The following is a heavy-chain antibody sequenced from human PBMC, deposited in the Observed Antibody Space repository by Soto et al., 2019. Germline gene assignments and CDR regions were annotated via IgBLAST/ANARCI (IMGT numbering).Heavy chain of an antibody. Sequence: EVQLVESGGGLVKPGGSLRLSCAASGFTFSSYSMNWVRQAPGKGLEWVSSISSSSSYKYYADSVKGRFTISRDNAKDSLDVQMNGLRAEDTAVYYCARVVDYYGPYYYGGRWVGYQGATCTVSS. CDR3: ARVVDYYGPYYYGGRWV. V-gene: IGHV3-21*01. J-gene: IGHJ6*02. CDR1: GFTFSSYS. CDR2: ISSSSSYK. D-gene: IGHD3-10*01.